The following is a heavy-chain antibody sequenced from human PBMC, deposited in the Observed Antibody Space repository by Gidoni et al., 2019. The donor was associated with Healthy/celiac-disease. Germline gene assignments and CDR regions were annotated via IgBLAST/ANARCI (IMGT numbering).Heavy chain of an antibody. J-gene: IGHJ4*02. V-gene: IGHV4-59*01. Sequence: QVQLQESCPGLVKPSETLSLTCSVSGVSISSYYWSWIRQPPGKGLEWIGYIHYSGSTNYNPSLKSRVTISIDTSKNQFSLKLRSVTAADTAVYYCARESDYWGQGTLVTVSS. CDR1: GVSISSYY. CDR3: ARESDY. CDR2: IHYSGST.